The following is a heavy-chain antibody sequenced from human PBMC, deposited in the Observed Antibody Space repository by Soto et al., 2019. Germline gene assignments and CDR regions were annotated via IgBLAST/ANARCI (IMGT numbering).Heavy chain of an antibody. CDR2: IYYSGST. CDR1: GGSISSSSYY. Sequence: QLQLQESGPGLVKASETLSPTCTVSGGSISSSSYYWGWIRQPPGKGLEWIGSIYYSGSTYYNPYLKSRRTISVDTSKNQYSLRLSSVTAADTAVYYCAGGRGDYYYGMDVWGQGTTVTVSS. CDR3: AGGRGDYYYGMDV. J-gene: IGHJ6*02. V-gene: IGHV4-39*01. D-gene: IGHD3-10*01.